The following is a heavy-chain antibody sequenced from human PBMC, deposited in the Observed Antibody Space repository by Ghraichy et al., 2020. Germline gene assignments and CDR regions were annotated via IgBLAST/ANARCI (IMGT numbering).Heavy chain of an antibody. J-gene: IGHJ4*02. CDR2: IYHSGST. V-gene: IGHV4-4*02. CDR3: ARDKVGSGSYRGLDY. D-gene: IGHD1-26*01. CDR1: GGSISSSNW. Sequence: SETLSLTCAVSGGSISSSNWWSWVRQPPGKGLEWIGEIYHSGSTNYNPSLKSRVTISVDKSKNQFSLKLSSVTAADTAVYYCARDKVGSGSYRGLDYWGQGTLVTVSS.